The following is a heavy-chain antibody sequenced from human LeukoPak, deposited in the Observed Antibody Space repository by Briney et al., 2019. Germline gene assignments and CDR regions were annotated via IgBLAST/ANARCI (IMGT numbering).Heavy chain of an antibody. Sequence: SETLSLTCSVSGGSISSGPYFWSWIRQSPGQGLEWIGYIWPSGSTNYNPSLKSRVTISVDTSKNQFSLKLSSVTAADTAVYYCARRAIAAALRLWGQGTLVTVSS. J-gene: IGHJ4*02. D-gene: IGHD6-13*01. CDR1: GGSISSGPYF. CDR3: ARRAIAAALRL. CDR2: IWPSGST. V-gene: IGHV4-30-2*06.